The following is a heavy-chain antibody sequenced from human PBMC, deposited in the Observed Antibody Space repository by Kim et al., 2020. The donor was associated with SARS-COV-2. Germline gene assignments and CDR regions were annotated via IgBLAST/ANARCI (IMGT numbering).Heavy chain of an antibody. CDR1: GYTFTSYY. V-gene: IGHV1-46*01. CDR2: INPSGGST. Sequence: ASVKVSCKASGYTFTSYYMHWVRQAPGQGLEWMGIINPSGGSTSYAQKFQGRVTMTRDTSTSTVYMELSSLRSEDTAVYYCARDLGNVDTAMVYYYYGMDVWGQGTTVTVSS. D-gene: IGHD5-18*01. J-gene: IGHJ6*02. CDR3: ARDLGNVDTAMVYYYYGMDV.